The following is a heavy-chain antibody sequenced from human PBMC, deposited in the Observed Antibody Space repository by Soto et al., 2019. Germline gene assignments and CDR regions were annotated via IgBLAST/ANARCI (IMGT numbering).Heavy chain of an antibody. Sequence: PSETLSLTCTVSGGSRSSGGYYWSWIRQHPGKGLEWIGYIYYSWSTYYNPSLKSRVTISVDTSKNQFSLKLSSVTAADTAVYYGARVRARYYYDSSGYYCFDYWGQGTLVTVSS. D-gene: IGHD3-22*01. V-gene: IGHV4-31*03. CDR3: ARVRARYYYDSSGYYCFDY. CDR2: IYYSWST. J-gene: IGHJ4*02. CDR1: GGSRSSGGYY.